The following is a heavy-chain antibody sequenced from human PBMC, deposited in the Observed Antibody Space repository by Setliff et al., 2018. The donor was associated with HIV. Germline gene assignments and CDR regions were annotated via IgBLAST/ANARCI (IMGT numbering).Heavy chain of an antibody. CDR3: ARQGRPGDFDP. D-gene: IGHD7-27*01. J-gene: IGHJ5*02. Sequence: SETLSLTCTVSGGSLSSSNYYCGGIRQPPGKGLEWIGSIYYSGNTYYNPSLKIRVTISGDTSKKQFSLNLRAVTAADSAVYYCARQGRPGDFDPWGQGSLVTVSS. CDR2: IYYSGNT. V-gene: IGHV4-39*01. CDR1: GGSLSSSNYY.